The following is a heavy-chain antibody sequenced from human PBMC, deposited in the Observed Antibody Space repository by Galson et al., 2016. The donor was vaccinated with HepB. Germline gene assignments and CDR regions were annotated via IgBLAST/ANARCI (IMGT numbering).Heavy chain of an antibody. J-gene: IGHJ4*02. V-gene: IGHV3-30*03. CDR2: ISYDGSNK. Sequence: SMRLSCAASGFTFSSYGMHWVRQAPGKGLEWVAVISYDGSNKKYADSVKGRFTISRDNSKKTLYLQMNSLRAEDTAVYYCARDGRFYCSSSSCHDHFHYWGQGTLVTVSS. CDR3: ARDGRFYCSSSSCHDHFHY. D-gene: IGHD2-2*01. CDR1: GFTFSSYG.